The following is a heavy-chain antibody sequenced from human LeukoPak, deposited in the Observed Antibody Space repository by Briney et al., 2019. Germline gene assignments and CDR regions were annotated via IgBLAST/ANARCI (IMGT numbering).Heavy chain of an antibody. CDR3: ARDFGHIVVVTALDY. CDR2: INPNSGGT. CDR1: GYTFTSYG. Sequence: GASVKVSCKASGYTFTSYGISWVRQAPGQGLEWMGWINPNSGGTNYAQKFQGRVTMTRDTSISTAYMELSRLRSGDTAVYYCARDFGHIVVVTALDYWGQGTLVTVSS. J-gene: IGHJ4*02. D-gene: IGHD2-21*02. V-gene: IGHV1-2*02.